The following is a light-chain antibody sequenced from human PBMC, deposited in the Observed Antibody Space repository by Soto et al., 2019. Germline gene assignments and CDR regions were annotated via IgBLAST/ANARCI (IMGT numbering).Light chain of an antibody. J-gene: IGKJ5*01. CDR1: QGISSY. CDR3: QQLHSYPIT. CDR2: AAS. V-gene: IGKV1-9*01. Sequence: DIQLTQSPSFLSASVGDRVTITCRASQGISSYLAWYQQKPGKAPKLLIYAASTLQSGVPSRFSGSGSGPEVTLTISSLQPEDFATYYCQQLHSYPITFGQGTRLEIK.